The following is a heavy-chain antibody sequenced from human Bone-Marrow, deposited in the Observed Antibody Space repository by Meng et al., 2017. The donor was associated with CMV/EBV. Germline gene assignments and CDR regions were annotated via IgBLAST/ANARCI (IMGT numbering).Heavy chain of an antibody. CDR2: ISGSGGST. J-gene: IGHJ6*02. CDR1: GFTFSSYA. Sequence: GESLKISCAASGFTFSSYAMSWVRQAPGKGLEWVSAISGSGGSTYYADSVKGRFTISRDNSKNTLYLQMNSLRAEDTAVYYCAKDRVDDFWSGYYRGMDVWGQGTTATFSS. V-gene: IGHV3-23*01. D-gene: IGHD3-3*01. CDR3: AKDRVDDFWSGYYRGMDV.